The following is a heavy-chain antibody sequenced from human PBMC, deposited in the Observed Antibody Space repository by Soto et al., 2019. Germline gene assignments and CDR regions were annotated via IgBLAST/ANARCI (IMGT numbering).Heavy chain of an antibody. CDR2: IYTSGST. D-gene: IGHD3-3*01. V-gene: IGHV4-4*07. CDR3: ASTLRFLEWSNWFDP. J-gene: IGHJ5*02. CDR1: GGSISSYY. Sequence: TSETLSLTCTVSGGSISSYYWSWIRQPAGKGLEWIGRIYTSGSTNYNPSLKSRVTMSVDTSKNQFSLKLSSVTAADTAVYYCASTLRFLEWSNWFDPWGQGTLVTVSS.